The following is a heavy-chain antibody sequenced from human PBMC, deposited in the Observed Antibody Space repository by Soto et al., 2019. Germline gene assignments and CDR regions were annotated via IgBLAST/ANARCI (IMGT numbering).Heavy chain of an antibody. Sequence: GWSLRLSCAASGFTFDNYAMHWVRQAPGKGLEWVSAISGSGGSTYYADSVKGRFTISRDNSKNTLYLQMNSLRAEDTAVYYCAKSTAGAGNSSWFDPWGQGPLVTVSS. J-gene: IGHJ5*02. CDR1: GFTFDNYA. V-gene: IGHV3-23*01. CDR2: ISGSGGST. D-gene: IGHD6-19*01. CDR3: AKSTAGAGNSSWFDP.